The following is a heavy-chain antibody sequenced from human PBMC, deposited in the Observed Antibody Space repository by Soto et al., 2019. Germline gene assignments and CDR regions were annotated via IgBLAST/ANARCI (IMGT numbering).Heavy chain of an antibody. CDR2: ASGSGSGT. V-gene: IGHV3-23*01. J-gene: IGHJ4*02. CDR3: AKGRPGVAAAHDY. Sequence: QPGGSLRLSCAASGFTFSDFAMAWVRQAPGKGLEWVSSASGSGSGTYYADSVKGRFTISRDNSKNTLFLHMTNLRAGDTALYFCAKGRPGVAAAHDYWGQGTLLTVSS. D-gene: IGHD2-21*01. CDR1: GFTFSDFA.